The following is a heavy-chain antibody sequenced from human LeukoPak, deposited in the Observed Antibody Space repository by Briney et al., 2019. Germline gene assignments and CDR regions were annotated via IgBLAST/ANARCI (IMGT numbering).Heavy chain of an antibody. CDR1: GYTFTGYY. D-gene: IGHD3-22*01. Sequence: ASVKVSCKASGYTFTGYYLHWVRQAPGQGPEWMGWINPNSGDTNYAQKFQGRVTMTRDTSISTAYMELSRLRSDDTAVFYCARGDSSPYYYFDYWGQGTLVTVSS. V-gene: IGHV1-2*02. J-gene: IGHJ4*02. CDR3: ARGDSSPYYYFDY. CDR2: INPNSGDT.